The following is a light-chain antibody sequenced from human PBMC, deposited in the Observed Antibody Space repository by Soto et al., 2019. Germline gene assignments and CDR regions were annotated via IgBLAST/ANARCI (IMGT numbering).Light chain of an antibody. Sequence: EIVLTQSPATLSLSPGERATLSCRASQSVSSYLAWYQQKPGQAPGLLIYDASNRATGIPARFSGSGSGTDFTLTISSLEPEDFAVYFCQERSNWPQLTFGGGTKVEIK. CDR3: QERSNWPQLT. J-gene: IGKJ4*01. CDR1: QSVSSY. V-gene: IGKV3-11*01. CDR2: DAS.